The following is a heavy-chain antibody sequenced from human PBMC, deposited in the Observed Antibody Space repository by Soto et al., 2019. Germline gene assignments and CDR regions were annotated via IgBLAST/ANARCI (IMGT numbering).Heavy chain of an antibody. V-gene: IGHV4-30-4*01. CDR1: GGSISSGDYY. D-gene: IGHD1-26*01. CDR3: ARDYSGSYHFDY. J-gene: IGHJ4*02. CDR2: IYYSGST. Sequence: SETLSLTCTVSGGSISSGDYYWSWIRQPPGKGLEWIGYIYYSGSTYYNPSLKSRVTISVDTSKNQFSLKLSSVTAADTAVYYCARDYSGSYHFDYWGQGTLVTVS.